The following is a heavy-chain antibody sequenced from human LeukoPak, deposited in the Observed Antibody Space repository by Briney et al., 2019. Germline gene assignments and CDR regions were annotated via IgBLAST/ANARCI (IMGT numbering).Heavy chain of an antibody. J-gene: IGHJ5*02. Sequence: SETLSLTCTVSGGSISSYVWSWVRQPPGKGLEWVACIHYSGSTDYNPSLKSRDTMSVDMSKNQLSLKLSSVTAAGTPVYYCVRSPPPSFVRGFGWFDPWGQGTLATASS. CDR2: IHYSGST. CDR1: GGSISSYV. CDR3: VRSPPPSFVRGFGWFDP. V-gene: IGHV4-59*01. D-gene: IGHD3-10*01.